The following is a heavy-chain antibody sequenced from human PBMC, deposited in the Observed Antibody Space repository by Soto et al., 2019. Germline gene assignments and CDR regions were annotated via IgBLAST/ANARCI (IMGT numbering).Heavy chain of an antibody. J-gene: IGHJ6*02. D-gene: IGHD3-10*01. CDR2: IRSKAYGGTT. CDR3: TRVGVRCPLCDYYYGMDV. V-gene: IGHV3-49*03. Sequence: GGSLRLSCTASGFTFGDYAMSWFRQAPGKGLEWVGFIRSKAYGGTTEYAASVKGRFTISRDESKSIAYLQMNSLKTEDTAVYYCTRVGVRCPLCDYYYGMDVWGQGTTVTVSS. CDR1: GFTFGDYA.